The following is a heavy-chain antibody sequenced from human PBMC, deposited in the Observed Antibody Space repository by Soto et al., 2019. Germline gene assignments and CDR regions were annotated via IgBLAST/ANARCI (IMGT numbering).Heavy chain of an antibody. CDR2: IKRRIDGERT. D-gene: IGHD1-26*01. Sequence: GGSLRLSCAASGFTSGFTFSNAWMTWVRQVPGKGLEWVGRIKRRIDGERTDYAAPVKGRFTISRDDSQQTLFLQMDSLKPEDTALYYCSAGLGISDSDSWGQGTLVTVSS. J-gene: IGHJ5*02. CDR1: GFTFSNAW. V-gene: IGHV3-15*01. CDR3: SAGLGISDSDS.